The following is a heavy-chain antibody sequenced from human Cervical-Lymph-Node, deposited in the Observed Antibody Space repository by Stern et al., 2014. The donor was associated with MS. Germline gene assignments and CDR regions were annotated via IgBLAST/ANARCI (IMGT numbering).Heavy chain of an antibody. D-gene: IGHD6-6*01. J-gene: IGHJ4*02. V-gene: IGHV1-8*01. CDR3: ATPSLPFY. Sequence: QVQLVQSGAEVKKLGASVVVSCKASGYTFTDYDITWVRQVPGQGLEWMAWINPKSGHTVSAEKFQARVTMTMNTSLRTAYMELSSLKSEDTAIYYCATPSLPFYWGQGTLITVSS. CDR1: GYTFTDYD. CDR2: INPKSGHT.